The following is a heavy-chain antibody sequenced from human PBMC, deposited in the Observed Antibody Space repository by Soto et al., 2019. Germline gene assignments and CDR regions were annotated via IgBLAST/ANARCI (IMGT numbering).Heavy chain of an antibody. CDR2: ISSSSSYI. D-gene: IGHD2-2*01. CDR1: GFTFSSYS. Sequence: WGSLRLSCAASGFTFSSYSMNWVRQAPGKGLEWVSSISSSSSYIYYADSVKGRFTISRDNAKNPLYLQMNSLRAEDTAVYYCARVTRPRIVVVPAASSGGDAFDIWGQGTMVTVSS. V-gene: IGHV3-21*01. CDR3: ARVTRPRIVVVPAASSGGDAFDI. J-gene: IGHJ3*02.